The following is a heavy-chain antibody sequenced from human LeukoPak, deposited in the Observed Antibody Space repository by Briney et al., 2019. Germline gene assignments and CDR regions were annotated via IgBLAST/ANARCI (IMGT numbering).Heavy chain of an antibody. CDR2: IWYDGSKK. Sequence: GGSLRLSCAASGFTFSDYGIHWVRQAPGQGLEWVALIWYDGSKKYYADSVKGRFTISRDNTKNTLYLQLNSLRADDTDVYYCARAHSSSSTFDLWGQGTLVTVSS. CDR1: GFTFSDYG. CDR3: ARAHSSSSTFDL. V-gene: IGHV3-33*01. D-gene: IGHD6-6*01. J-gene: IGHJ4*02.